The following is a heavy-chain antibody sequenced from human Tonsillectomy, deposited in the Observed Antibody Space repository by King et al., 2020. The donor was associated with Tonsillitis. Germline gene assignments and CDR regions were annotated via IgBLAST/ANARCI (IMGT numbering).Heavy chain of an antibody. J-gene: IGHJ5*02. CDR3: ARDPGMPTNNWFDP. V-gene: IGHV1-18*01. CDR2: IRVYNGNT. CDR1: GYSFTSYG. Sequence: VQLVESGAEVKKPGASVKVSCKASGYSFTSYGINWVRKAPGQGLEWMGWIRVYNGNTNYAQKFQGRVTMTTDTSTSTAYMELRSLRSDDTAVYFCARDPGMPTNNWFDPWGQGTLVTVSS. D-gene: IGHD5-24*01.